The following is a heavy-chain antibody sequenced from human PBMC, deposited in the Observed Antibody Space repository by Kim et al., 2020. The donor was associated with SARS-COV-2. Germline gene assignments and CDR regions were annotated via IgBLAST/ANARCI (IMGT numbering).Heavy chain of an antibody. V-gene: IGHV3-48*03. CDR3: ARGPNYSPFDY. CDR2: IIGSGTTI. CDR1: GFTFSSYE. J-gene: IGHJ4*02. D-gene: IGHD4-4*01. Sequence: GGSLRLSCVASGFTFSSYEMNWVRQAPGKGLEWVSYIIGSGTTIYYADSVRGRFTISRDNDKNSLYLQMNSLSAEDTAVYYCARGPNYSPFDYWGQRTLV.